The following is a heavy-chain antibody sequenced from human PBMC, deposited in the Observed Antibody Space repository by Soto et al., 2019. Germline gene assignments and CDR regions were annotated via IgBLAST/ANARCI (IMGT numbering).Heavy chain of an antibody. D-gene: IGHD2-8*01. CDR1: GGSISSSSYY. CDR3: ARTLRCTNGICYFPNYYGMDV. J-gene: IGHJ6*02. Sequence: SETLSLTCTVSGGSISSSSYYWGWIRQPPGKGLEWIGSIYYSGSTYYNPSLKSRVTISADTSKNQFSLNLSSVTAADTAVYYCARTLRCTNGICYFPNYYGMDVWGQRTTVTVSS. CDR2: IYYSGST. V-gene: IGHV4-39*01.